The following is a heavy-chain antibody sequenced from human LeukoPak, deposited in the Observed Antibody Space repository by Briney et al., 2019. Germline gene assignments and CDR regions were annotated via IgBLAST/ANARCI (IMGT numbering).Heavy chain of an antibody. CDR3: AGGYCSSTSCEGYYYYYMDV. CDR2: ISSSSSYI. Sequence: GGSLRLSCAASGFTFSSYSMNWVRQAPGKGLEWVSSISSSSSYIYYADSVKGRFTISRDNAKNSLYPQMNSLRAEDTAVYYCAGGYCSSTSCEGYYYYYMDVWGKGTKVTVSS. D-gene: IGHD2-2*01. CDR1: GFTFSSYS. J-gene: IGHJ6*03. V-gene: IGHV3-21*01.